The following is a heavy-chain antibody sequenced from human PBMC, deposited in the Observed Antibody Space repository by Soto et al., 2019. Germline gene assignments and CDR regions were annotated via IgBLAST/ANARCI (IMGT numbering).Heavy chain of an antibody. V-gene: IGHV1-18*01. D-gene: IGHD4-4*01. CDR2: ISAYNGNT. J-gene: IGHJ4*02. CDR1: GYTFTSYG. CDR3: ARGHPSTVTKYYFDY. Sequence: ASVKVSCKASGYTFTSYGISWVRQAPEQGLEWMGWISAYNGNTNYAQKLQGRVTMTTDTSTSTAYMELRSLRSDDTAVYYCARGHPSTVTKYYFDYWGQGTLVTVSS.